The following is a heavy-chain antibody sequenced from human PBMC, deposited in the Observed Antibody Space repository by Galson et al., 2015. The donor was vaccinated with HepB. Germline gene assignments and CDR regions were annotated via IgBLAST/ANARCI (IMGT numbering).Heavy chain of an antibody. CDR2: ISYDGSNK. J-gene: IGHJ4*02. Sequence: SLRLSCAASGFTFSSYGMHWVRQAPGKGLEWVAVISYDGSNKYYADSVKGRFTISRDNSKNTLYLQMNSLRAEDTAVYYCAKAPPAAGGFDYWGQGTLVTVSS. CDR1: GFTFSSYG. CDR3: AKAPPAAGGFDY. D-gene: IGHD6-13*01. V-gene: IGHV3-30*18.